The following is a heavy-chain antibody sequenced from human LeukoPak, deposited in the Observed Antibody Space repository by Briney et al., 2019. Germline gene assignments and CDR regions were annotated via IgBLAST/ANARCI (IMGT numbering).Heavy chain of an antibody. D-gene: IGHD1-26*01. V-gene: IGHV4-39*07. J-gene: IGHJ4*02. Sequence: SETLSLTCTVSGGSISSSSYYWGWIRQPPGKGLEWIGSIYYSVSTYYNPSLKSRVTISVDTSKNQFSLKLSSVTAADTAVYYCARDGGSTSTGVFDYWGQGTLVTVSS. CDR3: ARDGGSTSTGVFDY. CDR2: IYYSVST. CDR1: GGSISSSSYY.